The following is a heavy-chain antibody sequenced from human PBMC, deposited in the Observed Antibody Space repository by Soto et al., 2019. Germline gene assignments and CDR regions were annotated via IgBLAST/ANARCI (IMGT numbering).Heavy chain of an antibody. V-gene: IGHV1-58*01. J-gene: IGHJ6*02. CDR3: AGVDIVTQNYYYYYGMDV. CDR2: IVVGSGNT. D-gene: IGHD2-2*03. CDR1: GFTFTSSA. Sequence: SVKVSCKASGFTFTSSAVQWVRQARGQRLEWIGWIVVGSGNTNYAQKFQERVTITRDMSTSTAYMELSSLRSEDTALYYFAGVDIVTQNYYYYYGMDVWGQGTTVTVSS.